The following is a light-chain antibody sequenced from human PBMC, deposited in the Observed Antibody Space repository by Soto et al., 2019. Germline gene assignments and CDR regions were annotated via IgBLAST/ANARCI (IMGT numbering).Light chain of an antibody. V-gene: IGKV3-20*01. CDR3: QQYGSSPRT. J-gene: IGKJ1*01. CDR2: AAS. CDR1: QSVSSNY. Sequence: EIVLTQSPGTLSLSPGERATLSCRASQSVSSNYLAWYQQKPGQAPRLLIFAASSRATGITDRLSGSGSGTDFTLTISRLEAEDFAMDYCQQYGSSPRTFGQGTKVEIK.